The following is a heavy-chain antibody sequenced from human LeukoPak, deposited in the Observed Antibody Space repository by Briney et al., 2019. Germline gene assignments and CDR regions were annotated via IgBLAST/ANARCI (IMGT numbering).Heavy chain of an antibody. CDR1: GGSFSGYY. V-gene: IGHV4-34*01. CDR3: ASGRARITMVRGVPFDAFDI. D-gene: IGHD3-10*01. Sequence: SETLSLTCAVYGGSFSGYYWSWVRQPPGKGLEWIGEINHIGSTNYNTSLKSRVTISVDTSKNQFSLKLSSVTAADTAVYYCASGRARITMVRGVPFDAFDIWGQGTMVTVSS. CDR2: INHIGST. J-gene: IGHJ3*02.